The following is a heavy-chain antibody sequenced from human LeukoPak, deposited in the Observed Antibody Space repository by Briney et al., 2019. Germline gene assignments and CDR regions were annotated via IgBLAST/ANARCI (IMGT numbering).Heavy chain of an antibody. CDR2: ISYDGSNK. CDR3: ARDLHYDILTEVFDY. V-gene: IGHV3-30*03. J-gene: IGHJ4*02. Sequence: PGRSLRLSCAASGFTFSSYGMHWVRQAPGKGLEWVAVISYDGSNKYYADSVKGRFTISRDNSKNTLYLQMNSLRAEDTAVYYCARDLHYDILTEVFDYWGQGTPVTVSS. D-gene: IGHD3-9*01. CDR1: GFTFSSYG.